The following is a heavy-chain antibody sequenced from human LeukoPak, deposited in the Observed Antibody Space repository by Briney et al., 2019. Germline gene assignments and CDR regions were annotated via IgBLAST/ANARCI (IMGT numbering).Heavy chain of an antibody. CDR1: GGSISSSSYY. CDR3: ARGRGIRQQLDFDY. J-gene: IGHJ4*02. V-gene: IGHV4-39*07. D-gene: IGHD6-13*01. CDR2: IYYSGST. Sequence: PSETLSLTCTVSGGSISSSSYYWGWIRQPPGKGLEWIGSIYYSGSTYYNPSLKSRVTISVDTSKNQFSLKLSSVTAADTAVYYCARGRGIRQQLDFDYWGQGTLVTVSS.